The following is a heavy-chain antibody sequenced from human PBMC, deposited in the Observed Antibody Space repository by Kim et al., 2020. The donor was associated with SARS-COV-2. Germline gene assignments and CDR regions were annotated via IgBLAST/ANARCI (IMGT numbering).Heavy chain of an antibody. CDR2: INDSGST. J-gene: IGHJ6*03. Sequence: SETLSLTCAVYGGALRGFLWSWIRQSPDKGLEWIGDINDSGSTNYNPSLKSRVTISVDMSNNQVSLKMTSMTAADTAVSYCARFRLMIPFGGLRDYYMDVWGDGTAVTVSS. CDR3: ARFRLMIPFGGLRDYYMDV. D-gene: IGHD3-16*01. CDR1: GGALRGFL. V-gene: IGHV4-34*01.